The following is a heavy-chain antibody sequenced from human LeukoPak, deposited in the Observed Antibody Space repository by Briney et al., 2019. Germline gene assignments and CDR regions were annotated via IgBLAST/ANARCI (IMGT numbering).Heavy chain of an antibody. V-gene: IGHV3-74*01. CDR2: IKSDGSST. Sequence: GGSLRLSCAVSGFTFSSYWMHWVRHAPGKGLVWVSRIKSDGSSTIYADSVKGRFTIARDNAKNTLYLQMNSLRPEDTAVYYCARNDYLEDWGQGTLVTVPS. J-gene: IGHJ1*01. CDR3: ARNDYLED. CDR1: GFTFSSYW.